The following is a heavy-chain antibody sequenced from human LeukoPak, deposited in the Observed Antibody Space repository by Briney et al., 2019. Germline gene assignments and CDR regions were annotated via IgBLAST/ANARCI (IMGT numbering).Heavy chain of an antibody. CDR2: IYSGGGT. CDR1: GFTVTTYY. J-gene: IGHJ3*01. V-gene: IGHV3-53*01. D-gene: IGHD6-6*01. CDR3: ASQYSSNAFDV. Sequence: GGSLRLSCAASGFTVTTYYMSWVRQAPGKGLQWVSVIYSGGGTYYADSVKGRFTISRDKSKNTLYLQMNSLRVEDTAVYYCASQYSSNAFDVWGQGTMVTVSS.